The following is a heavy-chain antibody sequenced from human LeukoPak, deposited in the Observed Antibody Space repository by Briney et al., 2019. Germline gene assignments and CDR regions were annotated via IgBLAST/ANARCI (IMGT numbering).Heavy chain of an antibody. CDR1: GFTFSSYA. J-gene: IGHJ4*01. CDR2: ISDTGATT. V-gene: IGHV3-23*01. CDR3: ARDAQRGFDYSNSLEY. D-gene: IGHD4-11*01. Sequence: GGSLRPSCAGSGFTFSSYAMSWVRQAPGKGLEWVSAISDTGATTYDADSVKGRFTISRDNSRSTLYLQMNSLRAEDTAMYYCARDAQRGFDYSNSLEYWGHGTLVTVSS.